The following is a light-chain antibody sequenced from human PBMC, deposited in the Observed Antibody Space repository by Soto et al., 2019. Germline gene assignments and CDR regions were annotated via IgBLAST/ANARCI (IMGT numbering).Light chain of an antibody. J-gene: IGLJ2*01. CDR1: SSNIGSNT. V-gene: IGLV1-44*01. Sequence: QSVLTQPPSASGTPGQRVTISCSGNSSNIGSNTVNWYQQLPGTAPKLLFYSNNQRPSGVPDRFSGSKSGTSASLAISGLQSEDEADYYCAAWDDSLNGRVVFGGGTKLTVL. CDR3: AAWDDSLNGRVV. CDR2: SNN.